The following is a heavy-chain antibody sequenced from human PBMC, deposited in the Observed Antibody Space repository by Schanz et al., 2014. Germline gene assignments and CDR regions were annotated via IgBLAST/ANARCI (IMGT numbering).Heavy chain of an antibody. J-gene: IGHJ3*02. CDR3: ARVALPGYSSPRDAFDI. D-gene: IGHD5-18*01. Sequence: EVHLVESGGGLVQPGKSLRLSCAASGFTFSDAWMSWVRQAPGKGLEWVSSISYGTSYIYYAESVKGRFTISRDNAKNSLYLQMNGLRAEDTAVYYCARVALPGYSSPRDAFDIWGQGTMVTVSS. V-gene: IGHV3-21*01. CDR2: ISYGTSYI. CDR1: GFTFSDAW.